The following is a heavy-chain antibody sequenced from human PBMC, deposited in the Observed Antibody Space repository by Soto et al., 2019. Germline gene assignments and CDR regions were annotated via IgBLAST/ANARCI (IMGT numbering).Heavy chain of an antibody. V-gene: IGHV4-39*01. CDR1: GGSISSSSYY. J-gene: IGHJ5*02. CDR2: IYYSGST. CDR3: ARHYDSSGYYYLNWFDP. Sequence: PSYTLSLTCTVSGGSISSSSYYWGWIRQPPGKGLEWIGSIYYSGSTYYNPSLKSRVTISVDTSKNQFSLKLSSVTAADTAVYYCARHYDSSGYYYLNWFDPWGQGTLVTVSS. D-gene: IGHD3-22*01.